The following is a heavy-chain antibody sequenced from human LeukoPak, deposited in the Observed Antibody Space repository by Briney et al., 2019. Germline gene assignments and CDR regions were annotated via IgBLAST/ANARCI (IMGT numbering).Heavy chain of an antibody. D-gene: IGHD3-22*01. CDR1: GFTFSSYS. J-gene: IGHJ1*01. CDR3: AIMHGYYDGTGYWVQ. CDR2: ITTNGGRT. V-gene: IGHV3-23*01. Sequence: GGSLRLSCAASGFTFSSYSMSWVPPAPGKGLGRVSFITTNGGRTSYADSGEGRFTISRDNPRNTLYMQMNSLRDEDTAVYYCAIMHGYYDGTGYWVQWGQGTLVTVSS.